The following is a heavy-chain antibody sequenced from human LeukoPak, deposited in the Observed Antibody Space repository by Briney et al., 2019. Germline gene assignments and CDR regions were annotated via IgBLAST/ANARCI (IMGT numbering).Heavy chain of an antibody. CDR1: GFTSISYG. V-gene: IGHV3-74*01. J-gene: IGHJ4*01. D-gene: IGHD2-21*02. Sequence: GGSLRLSCAVSGFTSISYGMQWVRQAPGKGLAWVSRINTDGSGTAYADSVKGRFTISRDNAKNTLYLQMNSLRAEDTALYYCARELPREVTLDYWGQGTLVTVSS. CDR3: ARELPREVTLDY. CDR2: INTDGSGT.